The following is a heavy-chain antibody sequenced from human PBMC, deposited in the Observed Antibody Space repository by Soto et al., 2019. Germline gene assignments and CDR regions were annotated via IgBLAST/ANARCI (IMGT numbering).Heavy chain of an antibody. CDR2: TFYRSQWFN. CDR1: GDSVSSSDAA. Sequence: SQTLSLTCAISGDSVSSSDAAWNLIRQSPSRGLEWLGRTFYRSQWFNDYAPSVRSRIIVNPDTSKNQFSLQLISVTPEDTAVYYCAREMRTTYAFDIWGQGTMV. CDR3: AREMRTTYAFDI. J-gene: IGHJ3*02. V-gene: IGHV6-1*01.